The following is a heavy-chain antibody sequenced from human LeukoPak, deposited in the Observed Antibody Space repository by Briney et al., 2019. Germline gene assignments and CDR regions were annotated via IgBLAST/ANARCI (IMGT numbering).Heavy chain of an antibody. V-gene: IGHV3-23*01. J-gene: IGHJ2*01. D-gene: IGHD3-16*01. CDR1: GFTFTIFD. CDR2: ITASGRSP. Sequence: GGSLRLSCAASGFTFTIFDMSWVRQAPGKGLEWVSGITASGRSPYYADSVKGRFTISRDNSKNTLYLQMNNLRADDTAVYYCAKARWVPDWYFDLWGRGTLVTVSS. CDR3: AKARWVPDWYFDL.